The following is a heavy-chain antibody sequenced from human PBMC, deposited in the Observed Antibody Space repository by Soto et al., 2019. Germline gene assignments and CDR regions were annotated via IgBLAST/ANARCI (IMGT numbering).Heavy chain of an antibody. CDR1: GGSFRGYC. V-gene: IGHV4-34*01. D-gene: IGHD2-15*01. J-gene: IGHJ5*02. Sequence: ATLSLTCAVYGGSFRGYCWSWIRQPPGKGLEWIGEINHSGSTNYNPSLKSRVTISVDTSKNQFSLKLSSVTAADTAVYYCARGRLGYCSGGSCYSVRWFDPWGQGTLVTVSS. CDR3: ARGRLGYCSGGSCYSVRWFDP. CDR2: INHSGST.